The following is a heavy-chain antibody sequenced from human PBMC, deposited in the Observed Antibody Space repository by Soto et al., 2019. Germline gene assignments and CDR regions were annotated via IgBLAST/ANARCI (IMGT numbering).Heavy chain of an antibody. Sequence: QLQLQESGPGLVKPSETLSLTCTVSGGSISRSSYYWGWIRQPPGKGLEWIGSIYYSGSTYYNPSIKRRVTISVDTSKTQFSLKLSSVTAADTAVYYCARHDYGGFGLWGQGTLVTVSS. CDR2: IYYSGST. V-gene: IGHV4-39*01. D-gene: IGHD4-17*01. CDR1: GGSISRSSYY. CDR3: ARHDYGGFGL. J-gene: IGHJ4*02.